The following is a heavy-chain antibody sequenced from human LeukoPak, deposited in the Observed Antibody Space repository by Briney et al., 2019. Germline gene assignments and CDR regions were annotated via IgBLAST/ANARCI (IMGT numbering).Heavy chain of an antibody. V-gene: IGHV4-31*03. D-gene: IGHD5-12*01. CDR1: GGSLSSGGYY. CDR3: ARGGGYTFLDY. Sequence: SETLSLTCSVSGGSLSSGGYYWSWIRQHPGKGLEWIGYIYCSGSTYYNPSLKSRITISVDTSKNQFSLKPNSVTAADTAVYYCARGGGYTFLDYWGQGTLVTVSS. J-gene: IGHJ4*02. CDR2: IYCSGST.